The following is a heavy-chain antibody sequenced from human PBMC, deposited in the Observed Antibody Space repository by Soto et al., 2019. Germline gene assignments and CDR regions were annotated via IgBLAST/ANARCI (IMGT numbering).Heavy chain of an antibody. CDR3: ARDGSTSWYSYDYHGMDV. V-gene: IGHV3-7*05. CDR1: GFTFRTYW. J-gene: IGHJ6*02. CDR2: INLDGSEK. Sequence: EVQLVESGGGLVQPGGSLRLSCAASGFTFRTYWLSWVRQVPGKGLEWVANINLDGSEKNYVDSVKGRFTISRDYARNSLYLLMSSLRAEDTALYYWARDGSTSWYSYDYHGMDVWGQGTTVTVSS. D-gene: IGHD5-18*01.